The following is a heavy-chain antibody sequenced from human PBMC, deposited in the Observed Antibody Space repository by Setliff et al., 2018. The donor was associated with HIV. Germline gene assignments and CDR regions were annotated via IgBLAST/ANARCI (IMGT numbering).Heavy chain of an antibody. Sequence: SETLSLTCAVYGAPFNGYYWAWIRQSPAKGLEWIGEIYHSGIVNYNPSLQSRVTVSVDTSKPQFSLKMNSVTAADTAVYYCAITIVGVTTEMYWGQGTLVTVSS. CDR3: AITIVGVTTEMY. J-gene: IGHJ4*02. CDR2: IYHSGIV. V-gene: IGHV4-34*01. CDR1: GAPFNGYY. D-gene: IGHD2-21*02.